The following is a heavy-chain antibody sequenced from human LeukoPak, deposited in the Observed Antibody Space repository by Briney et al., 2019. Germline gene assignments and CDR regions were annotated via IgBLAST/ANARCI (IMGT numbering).Heavy chain of an antibody. V-gene: IGHV3-30*18. Sequence: GRSLRLSCAASGFTFTSYGMHWVRQAPGKGLEWVAVITYDGSKKYYADSVRSRFTISRDNSKNTLYLQMNSLRAEDTAVYHCAKDLDCTSTSCYHPLFDYWGQGTLVTVSS. D-gene: IGHD2-2*01. J-gene: IGHJ4*02. CDR3: AKDLDCTSTSCYHPLFDY. CDR2: ITYDGSKK. CDR1: GFTFTSYG.